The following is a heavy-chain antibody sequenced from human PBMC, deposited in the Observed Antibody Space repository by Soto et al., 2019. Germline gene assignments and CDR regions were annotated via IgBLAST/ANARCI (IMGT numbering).Heavy chain of an antibody. CDR1: GFTFSSYG. V-gene: IGHV3-33*01. CDR3: AREGWAYSTPYGMDV. D-gene: IGHD6-13*01. CDR2: IWYDGSNK. J-gene: IGHJ6*02. Sequence: QVQLVESGGGVVQPGRSLRLSCAASGFTFSSYGMHWVRQAPGKGLEWVAVIWYDGSNKYYADSVKGRFTISRDNSKNTLYLQINSMRAEDTAVYYCAREGWAYSTPYGMDVWGQGTTVTVSS.